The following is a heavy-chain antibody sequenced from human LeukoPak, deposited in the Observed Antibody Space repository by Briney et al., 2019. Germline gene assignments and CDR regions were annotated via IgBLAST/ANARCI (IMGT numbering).Heavy chain of an antibody. CDR3: ARVAGSYSIRPFDF. J-gene: IGHJ4*02. D-gene: IGHD1-26*01. V-gene: IGHV3-23*01. CDR2: IRVSDGYT. CDR1: GFTFDNYA. Sequence: GGSLRLSCAASGFTFDNYAMTWVRQAPGKGLEWVSAIRVSDGYTYYADYVQGRFIISRDKSRNTVSLQINSLTGDDTALYYCARVAGSYSIRPFDFWGQGTVVLVSS.